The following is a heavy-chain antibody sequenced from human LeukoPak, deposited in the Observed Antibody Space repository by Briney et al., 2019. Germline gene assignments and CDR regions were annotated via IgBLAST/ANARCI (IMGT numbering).Heavy chain of an antibody. D-gene: IGHD4-17*01. CDR2: IRGSGANT. V-gene: IGHV3-23*01. CDR3: AKVLHGDYLYFDY. J-gene: IGHJ4*02. Sequence: PGGSLRLSCAASGFTFSSYAMSWVRQAPGKGLEWVSAIRGSGANTYYADSVKGRFTISRGNSKNTLYLQMNSLRAEDTAVYYCAKVLHGDYLYFDYWGQGTLVTVSS. CDR1: GFTFSSYA.